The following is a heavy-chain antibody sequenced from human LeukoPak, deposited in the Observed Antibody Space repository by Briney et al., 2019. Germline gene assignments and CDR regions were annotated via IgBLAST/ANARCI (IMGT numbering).Heavy chain of an antibody. D-gene: IGHD6-19*01. CDR3: ARGSGSGWPLDF. CDR2: IYSGGST. CDR1: GFTVSSNF. Sequence: GALRLSCAASGFTVSSNFMSWVRQAPGKGLQWVSIIYSGGSTDYADSVRGRFSVSRDSSKNTLSLQMNSLRADDTAVYYCARGSGSGWPLDFWGQGTLVTVPS. V-gene: IGHV3-53*01. J-gene: IGHJ4*02.